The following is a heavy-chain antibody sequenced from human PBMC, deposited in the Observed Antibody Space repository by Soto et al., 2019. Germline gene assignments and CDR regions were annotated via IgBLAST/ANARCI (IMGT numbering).Heavy chain of an antibody. CDR1: EFTFDKYY. CDR3: ARGNWNYYYGFDV. D-gene: IGHD1-20*01. V-gene: IGHV3-7*01. Sequence: GSLRLSCAASEFTFDKYYMTWVRQAPGKGPEWVANIKPDGSEQYYVDSVKGRFTISRDNANNSLYLQMNSLRAEDAAVYFCARGNWNYYYGFDVWGQGTTVTVSS. CDR2: IKPDGSEQ. J-gene: IGHJ6*02.